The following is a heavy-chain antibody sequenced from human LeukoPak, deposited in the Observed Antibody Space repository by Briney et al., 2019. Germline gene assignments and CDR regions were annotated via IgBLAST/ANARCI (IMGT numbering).Heavy chain of an antibody. CDR3: ARDNVGATPFDY. V-gene: IGHV3-7*05. CDR1: GFTFSYFW. J-gene: IGHJ4*02. CDR2: INLDGTER. Sequence: GWCLRLSCAASGFTFSYFWMSWVRPAPGKGLEWVANINLDGTERHYVDSVKGRFTISRDNARKSLYLQMNSLRDEDTAVYYCARDNVGATPFDYWGQGTLVTVSS. D-gene: IGHD1-26*01.